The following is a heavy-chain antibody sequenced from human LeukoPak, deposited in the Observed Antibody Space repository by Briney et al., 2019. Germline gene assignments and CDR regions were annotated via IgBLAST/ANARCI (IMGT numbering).Heavy chain of an antibody. V-gene: IGHV3-23*01. D-gene: IGHD4-17*01. Sequence: GGSLRLSCAASGFTITSYGMSWVRQAPGKGLEWVSGISGSGDSTYYADSVKGRFTISRDNSKNTLYLQMNSLRAEDTAIYYCAILGGETVTPGAFDIWGQGTMVTVSS. CDR3: AILGGETVTPGAFDI. CDR2: ISGSGDST. CDR1: GFTITSYG. J-gene: IGHJ3*02.